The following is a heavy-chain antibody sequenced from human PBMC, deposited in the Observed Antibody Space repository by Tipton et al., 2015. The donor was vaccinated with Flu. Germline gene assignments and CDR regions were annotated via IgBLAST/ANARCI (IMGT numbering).Heavy chain of an antibody. CDR2: IHYSGRT. CDR3: ARPPLGPKNPPFFDY. Sequence: TLSLTCNVSGGSISSYYWSWIRQPPGKGLEWIGYIHYSGRTNYNPSLKSRVTISVDTSKNQFSLNLSSVTAADTAVYYCARPPLGPKNPPFFDYWGQGTLVTVSS. D-gene: IGHD1-26*01. J-gene: IGHJ4*02. V-gene: IGHV4-59*01. CDR1: GGSISSYY.